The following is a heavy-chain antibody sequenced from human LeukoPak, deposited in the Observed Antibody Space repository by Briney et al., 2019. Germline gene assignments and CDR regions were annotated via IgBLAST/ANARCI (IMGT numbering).Heavy chain of an antibody. CDR1: GLTFSRYS. CDR3: ARSLVYSYGHPYYFDY. V-gene: IGHV3-21*01. Sequence: PGGSLRLSCAASGLTFSRYSMNWVRQAPGKGLEWVSSISSSSSYIYYADSVKGRFTISRDNAKNSLYLQMNSLRAEDTAVYYCARSLVYSYGHPYYFDYWGQGTLVTVSS. J-gene: IGHJ4*02. CDR2: ISSSSSYI. D-gene: IGHD5-18*01.